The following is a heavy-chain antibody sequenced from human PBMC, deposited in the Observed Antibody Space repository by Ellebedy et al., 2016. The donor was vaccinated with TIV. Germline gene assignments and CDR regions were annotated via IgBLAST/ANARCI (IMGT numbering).Heavy chain of an antibody. Sequence: PGGSLRLSCSASGFTFSTYHMQWLRQATGKGLEWVSYINMRGSPMYYADSVKGRFFISRDNGKNSLYLQMNSLRDEDTAVYYCARDYQWGVDYWGQGTLVTVSS. D-gene: IGHD1-26*01. CDR2: INMRGSPM. J-gene: IGHJ4*02. V-gene: IGHV3-48*02. CDR1: GFTFSTYH. CDR3: ARDYQWGVDY.